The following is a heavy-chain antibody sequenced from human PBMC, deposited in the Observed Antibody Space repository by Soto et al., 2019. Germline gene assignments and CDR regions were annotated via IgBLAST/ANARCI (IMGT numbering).Heavy chain of an antibody. V-gene: IGHV3-53*01. CDR3: ARDRYPFDY. CDR1: GFTVSSNC. Sequence: GGFLRLSCAASGFTVSSNCRSWVRQAPGKGLEWVSVIYSGGSTYYADSVKGRFTISRDNSKNTLYLQMNSLRAEDTAVYYCARDRYPFDYWGQGTLVTVSS. J-gene: IGHJ4*02. D-gene: IGHD1-26*01. CDR2: IYSGGST.